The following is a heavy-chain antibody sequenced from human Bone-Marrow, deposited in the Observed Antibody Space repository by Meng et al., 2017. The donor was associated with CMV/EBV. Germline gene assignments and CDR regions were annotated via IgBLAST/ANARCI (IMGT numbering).Heavy chain of an antibody. CDR1: GGSISSSSYY. Sequence: GSLRLSCTVSGGSISSSSYYWGWIRQPPGKGLEWIGSIYYSGSTYYNPSLKSRVTISVDTSKNQFSLKLSSVTAADTAVYYCARVLGELPWGLNWFDPWGQGTLVTVSS. J-gene: IGHJ5*02. D-gene: IGHD3-16*01. CDR2: IYYSGST. V-gene: IGHV4-39*07. CDR3: ARVLGELPWGLNWFDP.